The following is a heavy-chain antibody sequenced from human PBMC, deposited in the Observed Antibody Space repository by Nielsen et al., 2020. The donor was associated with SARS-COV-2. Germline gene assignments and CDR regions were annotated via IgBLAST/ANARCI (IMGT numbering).Heavy chain of an antibody. CDR1: GFTFSDYY. V-gene: IGHV3-11*06. J-gene: IGHJ6*02. Sequence: SLKISCAASGFTFSDYYMSWIRQAPGKGLEWVSYISSSSSYTNYADSVKGRFTTSRDNAKNSLYLQMNSLRAGDTAVYYCARGGNYDILTGYYYYGMDVWGQGATVTVSS. CDR3: ARGGNYDILTGYYYYGMDV. CDR2: ISSSSSYT. D-gene: IGHD3-9*01.